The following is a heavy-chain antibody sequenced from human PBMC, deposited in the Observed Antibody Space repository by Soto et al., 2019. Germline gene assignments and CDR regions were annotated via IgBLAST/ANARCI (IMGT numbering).Heavy chain of an antibody. D-gene: IGHD1-26*01. Sequence: QVQLVQSGAEVKKPGSSVKVSCKASGGTFSSYAISWVRQAPGQGLEWMGAISPIFGTANYAQKFQGRVTITADEPTSTAYMGLSSLRSADTAMYYCACRKAGPTGPSGSYSAAFDLWGQGTMVTVSS. J-gene: IGHJ3*01. CDR2: ISPIFGTA. V-gene: IGHV1-69*01. CDR1: GGTFSSYA. CDR3: ACRKAGPTGPSGSYSAAFDL.